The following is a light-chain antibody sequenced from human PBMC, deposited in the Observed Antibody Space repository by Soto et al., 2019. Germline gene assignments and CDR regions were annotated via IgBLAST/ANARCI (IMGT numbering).Light chain of an antibody. Sequence: QSVLTQPPSASGPPGQSVTISCTGTSSDVGGYNYVSWYQQHPGKAPKLMIYEVSKRPSGVPDRFSGSKSGNTASLTVSGIQAEDEADYYCSSYEGSNTYVFGTGTKVTVL. V-gene: IGLV2-8*01. J-gene: IGLJ1*01. CDR2: EVS. CDR1: SSDVGGYNY. CDR3: SSYEGSNTYV.